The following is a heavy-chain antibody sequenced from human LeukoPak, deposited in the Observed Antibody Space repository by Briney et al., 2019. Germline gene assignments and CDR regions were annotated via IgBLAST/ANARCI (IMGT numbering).Heavy chain of an antibody. CDR2: MHSSGST. V-gene: IGHV4-4*07. CDR3: ARGYSDGTGYYYPSFDY. CDR1: GGSTSVYY. Sequence: SETLSLTCTVSGGSTSVYYWNWVRQSAGKGLEWIGRMHSSGSTNYNPSLKSRVTMSIDTSEKQLSLKLRSVTAADTALYFCARGYSDGTGYYYPSFDYWGQGVLVTVSS. D-gene: IGHD3-22*01. J-gene: IGHJ4*02.